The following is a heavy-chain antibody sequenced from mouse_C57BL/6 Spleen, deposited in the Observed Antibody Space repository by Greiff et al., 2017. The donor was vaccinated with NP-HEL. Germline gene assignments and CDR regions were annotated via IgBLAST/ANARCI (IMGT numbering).Heavy chain of an antibody. CDR1: GYSITSGYY. CDR2: ISYDGSN. Sequence: EVQLQESGPGLVKPSQSLSLTCSVTGYSITSGYYWNWIRQFPGNKLEWMGYISYDGSNNYNPSLKNRISITRDTSKNQFFLKLNSVTTEDTATYYCARDSSGLSFAYWSQGTLVTVSA. D-gene: IGHD3-2*02. CDR3: ARDSSGLSFAY. V-gene: IGHV3-6*01. J-gene: IGHJ3*01.